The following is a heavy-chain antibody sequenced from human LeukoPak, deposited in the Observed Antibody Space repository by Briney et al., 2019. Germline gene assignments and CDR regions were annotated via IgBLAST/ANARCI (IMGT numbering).Heavy chain of an antibody. CDR2: INHSGST. CDR3: ARRGGRHSSSWFNYFDY. D-gene: IGHD6-13*01. CDR1: GGSISSTTSY. Sequence: PSETLSLTCAVSGGSISSTTSYWGWIRQPPGKGLEWIGEINHSGSTNYNPSLKSRVTISVDTSKNQFSLKLSSVTAADTAVYYCARRGGRHSSSWFNYFDYWGQGTLVTVSS. V-gene: IGHV4-39*07. J-gene: IGHJ4*02.